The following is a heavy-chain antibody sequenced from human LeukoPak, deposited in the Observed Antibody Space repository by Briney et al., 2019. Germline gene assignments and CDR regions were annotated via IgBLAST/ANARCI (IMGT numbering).Heavy chain of an antibody. Sequence: ASVNVSCKASGYTFTSYGISWVRQAPGQGLEWMGWISANNGNTNYAQKLQGRVTMTTDTSTSTAYMELRSLRSDDTAVYYCARDRTRGYYNYWGQGTLVTVSS. CDR2: ISANNGNT. CDR3: ARDRTRGYYNY. CDR1: GYTFTSYG. D-gene: IGHD3-22*01. V-gene: IGHV1-18*01. J-gene: IGHJ4*02.